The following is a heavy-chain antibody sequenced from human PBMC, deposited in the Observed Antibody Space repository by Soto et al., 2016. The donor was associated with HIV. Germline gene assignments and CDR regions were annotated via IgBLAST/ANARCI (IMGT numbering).Heavy chain of an antibody. CDR1: GFTFSSYW. J-gene: IGHJ4*02. CDR3: VRDLMTGFNERPTSDY. Sequence: EVQLVESGGRLVQPGGSLRLSCAASGFTFSSYWMHWVRQIPGKGLVWVSRINNDGSSSGCADSVRGRFTISRDNAKNTLYLQMRGLSAEDTALYYCVRDLMTGFNERPTSDYWGPGNPGHSLL. D-gene: IGHD2-15*01. CDR2: INNDGSSS. V-gene: IGHV3-74*01.